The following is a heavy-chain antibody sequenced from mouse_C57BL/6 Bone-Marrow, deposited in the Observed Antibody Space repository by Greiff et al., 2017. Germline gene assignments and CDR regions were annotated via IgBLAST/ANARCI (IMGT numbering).Heavy chain of an antibody. CDR1: GFTFSSYT. J-gene: IGHJ2*01. CDR3: ARQWSY. CDR2: ISGGGGNT. V-gene: IGHV5-9*01. Sequence: EVHLVESGGGLVKPGGSLKLSCAASGFTFSSYTMSWVRPTPEKRLEWVATISGGGGNTYYPDSVKCRFTITRDNAKNTLYLQMSSLRSKDTALYYCARQWSYWGQGTTLPVTS.